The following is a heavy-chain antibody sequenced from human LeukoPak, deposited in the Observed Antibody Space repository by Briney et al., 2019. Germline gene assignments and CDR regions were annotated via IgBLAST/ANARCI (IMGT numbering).Heavy chain of an antibody. CDR1: GFTFSSYW. J-gene: IGHJ3*02. D-gene: IGHD6-13*01. V-gene: IGHV3-7*01. Sequence: GGSLRLSCAASGFTFSSYWMSWVRQAPGKGLEWVANIKQDGSEKYYVDSVKGRFTISRDNAKNSLYLQMNSLRAEDTAVYYCARDLDSSSWYGMIWGQGTMVTVSS. CDR2: IKQDGSEK. CDR3: ARDLDSSSWYGMI.